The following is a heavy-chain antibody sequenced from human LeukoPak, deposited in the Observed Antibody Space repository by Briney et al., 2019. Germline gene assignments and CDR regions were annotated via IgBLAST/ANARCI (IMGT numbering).Heavy chain of an antibody. CDR3: ARHAPFIAAADIYDY. J-gene: IGHJ4*02. CDR1: GASLSGEFF. V-gene: IGHV4-39*01. Sequence: SETLSLTCTVSGASLSGEFFWGWIRQSPGKGMEWIGSMHYIGAAYHNPSLKSRVTISVDTSKNQFSLKLSSVTAADTAVYYCARHAPFIAAADIYDYWGQGTLVTVSS. CDR2: MHYIGAA. D-gene: IGHD6-13*01.